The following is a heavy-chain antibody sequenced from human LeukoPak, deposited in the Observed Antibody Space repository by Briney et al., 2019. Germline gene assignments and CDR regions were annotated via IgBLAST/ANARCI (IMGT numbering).Heavy chain of an antibody. V-gene: IGHV3-30*12. CDR3: ARKYDYSNLVDY. CDR1: GFVFNSYG. D-gene: IGHD4-11*01. Sequence: GGSLRLSCAASGFVFNSYGMHWVRQAPGKGLEWVALIRYDGNNKYYADSVKGRFTISRDNAKNSLYLQMNSLRAEDTAVYYCARKYDYSNLVDYWGQGTLVTVSS. J-gene: IGHJ4*02. CDR2: IRYDGNNK.